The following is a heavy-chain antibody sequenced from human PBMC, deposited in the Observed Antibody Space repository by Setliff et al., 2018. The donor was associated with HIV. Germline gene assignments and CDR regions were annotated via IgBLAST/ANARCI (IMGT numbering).Heavy chain of an antibody. J-gene: IGHJ6*03. Sequence: EASVKVSCKTSGYTSTNYAIHWVRQAPGQSLEWMGWINTATGDTKYSQRFQDRFTIIRDTSARTAYIDLGSLSSEDTAVYYRARQWNSGAFYYSYYYMDVWGKGTTVTVAS. CDR3: ARQWNSGAFYYSYYYMDV. CDR2: INTATGDT. CDR1: GYTSTNYA. V-gene: IGHV1-3*04. D-gene: IGHD1-26*01.